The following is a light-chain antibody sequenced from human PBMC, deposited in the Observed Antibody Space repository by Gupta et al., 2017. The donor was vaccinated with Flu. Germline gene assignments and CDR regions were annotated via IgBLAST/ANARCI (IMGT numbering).Light chain of an antibody. CDR2: GAS. J-gene: IGKJ2*01. CDR3: HQYHDWPYT. V-gene: IGKV3-15*01. Sequence: DIVMTQSPATLSGSPGERATLSCRASQSVSINLAWYQQKPGQAPRLLIYGASSRATGFPARFSASGSGSEFTLTISSLQSEDLAVYYCHQYHDWPYTFGQGTKLEIK. CDR1: QSVSIN.